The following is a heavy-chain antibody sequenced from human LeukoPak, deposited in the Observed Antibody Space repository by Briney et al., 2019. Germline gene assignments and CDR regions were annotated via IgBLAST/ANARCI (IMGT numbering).Heavy chain of an antibody. J-gene: IGHJ4*02. Sequence: SESLSLTCAVYGGSFSSYYWGWIRQPPGKGLEWIGSICDSGSTYYNPSLKSRVTISVDTSKNQFSLKLSSVTAADTAVYYCASLNEGSKTVRGYSSGWPFDYWGQGTLVTVPS. CDR1: GGSFSSYY. CDR3: ASLNEGSKTVRGYSSGWPFDY. V-gene: IGHV4-39*01. D-gene: IGHD6-19*01. CDR2: ICDSGST.